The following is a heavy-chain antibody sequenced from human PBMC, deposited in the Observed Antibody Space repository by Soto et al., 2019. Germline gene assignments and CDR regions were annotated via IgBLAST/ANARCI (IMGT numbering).Heavy chain of an antibody. V-gene: IGHV3-48*01. Sequence: GGSLRLSCAASGFTFSSYSMNWVRQAPGKGLEWVSYISSSGSTIYYADSVKGRFTISRDNAKNSLYLQMNSLRAEDTAVYYCARDLRYCSSTSCPFDYWGQGTLVTVS. CDR1: GFTFSSYS. CDR3: ARDLRYCSSTSCPFDY. CDR2: ISSSGSTI. J-gene: IGHJ4*02. D-gene: IGHD2-2*01.